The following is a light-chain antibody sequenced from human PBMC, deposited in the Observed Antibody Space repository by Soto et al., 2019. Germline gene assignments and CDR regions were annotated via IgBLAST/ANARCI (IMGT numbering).Light chain of an antibody. V-gene: IGKV3-15*01. Sequence: EIVMTQSPATLSVSPGGRATLSCRASQSISDTLAWYQQKPGQAPRLLIYGASARATGFPARFSGSGSGTDFTLNISSLQSEDFAIYYCQQYNNWPWTFGQGTKVEIK. J-gene: IGKJ1*01. CDR2: GAS. CDR1: QSISDT. CDR3: QQYNNWPWT.